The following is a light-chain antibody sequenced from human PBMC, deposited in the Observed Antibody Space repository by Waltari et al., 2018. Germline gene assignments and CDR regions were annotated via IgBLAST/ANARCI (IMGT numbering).Light chain of an antibody. CDR2: EGS. V-gene: IGLV2-23*01. CDR3: CSYAGSSTYV. CDR1: ISDVGSYNL. Sequence: QSALTQPASVSGSPGQSITISCPGTISDVGSYNLVSWYQQHPAKAPKLMLYEGSKRPSGVSNRFSGSKSGNTASLTISGLQAEDEADYYCCSYAGSSTYVFGTGTKVTVL. J-gene: IGLJ1*01.